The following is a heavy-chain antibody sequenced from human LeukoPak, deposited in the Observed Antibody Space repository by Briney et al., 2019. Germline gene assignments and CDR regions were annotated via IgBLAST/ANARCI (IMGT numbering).Heavy chain of an antibody. V-gene: IGHV4-59*01. D-gene: IGHD2-15*01. CDR3: ARAYCSGGSCYSSRGMFDP. J-gene: IGHJ5*02. CDR2: IYHSGST. Sequence: SETLSLTCTVSGGSISTYYWSWIRQPPGKGLEWIGYIYHSGSTNYDPSLKSRITISVDTSQNQFSLKLSSVTAADTAVYYCARAYCSGGSCYSSRGMFDPWGQGTLVTVSS. CDR1: GGSISTYY.